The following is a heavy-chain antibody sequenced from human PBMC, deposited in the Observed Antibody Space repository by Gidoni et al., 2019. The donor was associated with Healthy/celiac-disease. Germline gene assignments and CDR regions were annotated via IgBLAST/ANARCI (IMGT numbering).Heavy chain of an antibody. CDR1: GFTFSSYG. CDR3: ARDLIRGVIDGPFDY. CDR2: IWYDGSNK. Sequence: QVQLVESGGGVVQPGRSLSLSCAAYGFTFSSYGMHWVRQAPGKGLEWVAVIWYDGSNKYYADSVKGRFTISRDNSKNTLYLQMNSLRAEDTAVYYCARDLIRGVIDGPFDYWGQGTLVTVSS. V-gene: IGHV3-33*01. D-gene: IGHD3-16*02. J-gene: IGHJ4*02.